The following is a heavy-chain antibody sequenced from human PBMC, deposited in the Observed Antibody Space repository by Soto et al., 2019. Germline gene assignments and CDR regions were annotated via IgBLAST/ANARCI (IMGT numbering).Heavy chain of an antibody. CDR3: ARGTGSSLRDAFDI. J-gene: IGHJ3*02. Sequence: QVQVVEFGGGVVQPGRSLRLSCAASGFTFSSYAMHWVRQAPGKGLEWVAVISYDGNNKYYADSVKGRFTISRDNSKNTLYRQMNSLRAEETAVYYCARGTGSSLRDAFDIWGQGTMVTVSS. V-gene: IGHV3-30-3*01. CDR2: ISYDGNNK. D-gene: IGHD1-26*01. CDR1: GFTFSSYA.